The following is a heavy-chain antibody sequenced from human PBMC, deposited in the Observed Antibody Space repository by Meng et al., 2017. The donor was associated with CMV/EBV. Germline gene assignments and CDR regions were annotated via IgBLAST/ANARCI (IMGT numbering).Heavy chain of an antibody. J-gene: IGHJ6*02. CDR2: IYYSGST. CDR3: AREGSFDGEFSHYYYGMDV. V-gene: IGHV4-61*08. D-gene: IGHD3-10*01. Sequence: SETLSLTCTVSGGSISNSDYYWGWIRQPPGKGLEWIGYIYYSGSTNYNPSLKSRVTISVDTSKNQFSLKLSSVTAADTAVYYCAREGSFDGEFSHYYYGMDVWGQGTTVTVSS. CDR1: GGSISNSDYY.